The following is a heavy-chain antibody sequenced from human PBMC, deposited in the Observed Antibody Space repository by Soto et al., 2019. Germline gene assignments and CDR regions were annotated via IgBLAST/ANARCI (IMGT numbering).Heavy chain of an antibody. CDR2: ISAYNGNT. V-gene: IGHV1-18*01. J-gene: IGHJ4*02. CDR3: ARDGVSSSWYSPRKPSDY. CDR1: GYTFTSYG. D-gene: IGHD6-13*01. Sequence: GASVKVSCKASGYTFTSYGISWVRQAPGQGLEWMGWISAYNGNTNYAQKLQGRVTMTTDTSTSTAYMELRSLRSDDTAVYYCARDGVSSSWYSPRKPSDYWGQGTLVTV.